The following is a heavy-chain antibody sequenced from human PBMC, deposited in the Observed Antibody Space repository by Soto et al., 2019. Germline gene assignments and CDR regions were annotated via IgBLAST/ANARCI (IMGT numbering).Heavy chain of an antibody. CDR3: ARVHISGHGVDY. CDR2: ISHSGST. V-gene: IGHV4-38-2*01. Sequence: SETLSLTCAVSGYSISSGYHWAWIRQPPGQGLEWFGSISHSGSTYYNPSLKSRVTISVHTSKNQFSLDLTSVTAADTAIYYCARVHISGHGVDYWGQGTLVTVSS. D-gene: IGHD5-12*01. J-gene: IGHJ4*02. CDR1: GYSISSGYH.